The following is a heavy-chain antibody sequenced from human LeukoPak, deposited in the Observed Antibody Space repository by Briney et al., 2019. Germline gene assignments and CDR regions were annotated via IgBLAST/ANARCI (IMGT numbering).Heavy chain of an antibody. V-gene: IGHV3-11*06. D-gene: IGHD1-26*01. Sequence: PGGSLRLSCAASGFTFSDYYMSWIRQASGKGLEWVSYISTSSSYTNYADSVKGRFTISRDNAKNSLYLQMNSLRAEDTAVYYCARTVLGHDAFDIWGQGTMVTVSS. J-gene: IGHJ3*02. CDR1: GFTFSDYY. CDR2: ISTSSSYT. CDR3: ARTVLGHDAFDI.